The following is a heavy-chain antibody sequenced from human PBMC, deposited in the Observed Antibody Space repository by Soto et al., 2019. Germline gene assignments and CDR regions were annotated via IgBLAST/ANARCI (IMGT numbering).Heavy chain of an antibody. V-gene: IGHV1-69*13. D-gene: IGHD6-6*01. CDR1: GGTFSSYA. CDR2: IIPIFGTA. J-gene: IGHJ4*02. CDR3: ARDRDGGYSSSSGPFDY. Sequence: GASVKVSCKASGGTFSSYAISWVRQAPGQGLEWMGGIIPIFGTANYAQKFQGRVTITADESTSTAYMELSSLRSEDTAVYYCARDRDGGYSSSSGPFDYWGQGTLVTVSP.